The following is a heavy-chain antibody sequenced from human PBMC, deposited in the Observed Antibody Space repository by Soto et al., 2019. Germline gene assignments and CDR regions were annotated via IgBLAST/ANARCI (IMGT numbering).Heavy chain of an antibody. V-gene: IGHV3-48*02. CDR1: EFTFSNYA. CDR3: ASPELWFGELLRMDV. J-gene: IGHJ6*02. D-gene: IGHD3-10*01. Sequence: GGSLRLSCAASEFTFSNYAMNWVRQAPGKGLEWVSYISSSSSTIYYADSVKGRFTISRDNAKNSLYLQMNSLRDEDTAMYYCASPELWFGELLRMDVWGQGTTVTVSS. CDR2: ISSSSSTI.